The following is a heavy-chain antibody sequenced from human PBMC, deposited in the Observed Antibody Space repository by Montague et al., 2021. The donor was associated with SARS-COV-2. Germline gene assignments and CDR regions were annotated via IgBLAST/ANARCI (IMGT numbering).Heavy chain of an antibody. D-gene: IGHD3-10*01. CDR1: GGSMSDHY. Sequence: SETLSLTCTVSGGSMSDHYWPWIRQPPGKGLEWLAYIYYSGGINSNASLKSRVTMSVDTSKNQFSLKLTSVTAADTAVYYCARAGSVRRAVNWFDTWGQGTMVTVSS. CDR3: ARAGSVRRAVNWFDT. V-gene: IGHV4-59*11. J-gene: IGHJ5*02. CDR2: IYYSGGI.